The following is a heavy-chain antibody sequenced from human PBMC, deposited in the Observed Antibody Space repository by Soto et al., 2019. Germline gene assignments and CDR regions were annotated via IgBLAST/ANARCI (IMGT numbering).Heavy chain of an antibody. CDR1: GFTFDDYA. CDR3: AIGPLRIYDYYMDV. V-gene: IGHV3-9*01. J-gene: IGHJ6*03. CDR2: ISWNGNSI. D-gene: IGHD2-15*01. Sequence: EVQLVESGGGLVQPGRSLRVSCAASGFTFDDYAMHWVRQAPGKGLEWVSGISWNGNSIGYVDSVRGRFTISRDNAKKSLYLQMNRLRVDDTALYYCAIGPLRIYDYYMDVWGKGTTVTVSS.